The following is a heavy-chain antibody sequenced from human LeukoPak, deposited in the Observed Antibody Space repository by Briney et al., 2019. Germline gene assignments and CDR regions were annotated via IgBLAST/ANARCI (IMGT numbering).Heavy chain of an antibody. V-gene: IGHV4-4*07. Sequence: PSDTLSLTCTVSGASINSHYWSWIRPPAGKGLEWIGRIYISGSANYNSSLQSRVTMSVDTSKNQFSLKLTSVTAADTAVYYCARALNPLPGTYYFDYWGQGTLVTVSS. D-gene: IGHD2-15*01. J-gene: IGHJ4*02. CDR3: ARALNPLPGTYYFDY. CDR1: GASINSHY. CDR2: IYISGSA.